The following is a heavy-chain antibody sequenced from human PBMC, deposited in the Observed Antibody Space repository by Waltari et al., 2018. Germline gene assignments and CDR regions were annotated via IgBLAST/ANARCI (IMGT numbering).Heavy chain of an antibody. CDR3: ARTAAAGQYYYYYYMDV. Sequence: QLQLQESGPGLVKPSETLSLTCTVSGGSISSSIYYWGWIRQPPGQGLEWIGSIYYIGSTYYNPSLKSRVNISVDTSKNQFSLKLSSVTAADTAVYYCARTAAAGQYYYYYYMDVWGKGTTVTVSS. V-gene: IGHV4-39*01. J-gene: IGHJ6*03. CDR1: GGSISSSIYY. CDR2: IYYIGST. D-gene: IGHD6-13*01.